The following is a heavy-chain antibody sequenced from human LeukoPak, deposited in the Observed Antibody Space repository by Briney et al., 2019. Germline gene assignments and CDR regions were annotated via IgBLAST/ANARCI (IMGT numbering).Heavy chain of an antibody. V-gene: IGHV4-39*01. CDR1: GGSISSSRHY. J-gene: IGHJ5*02. CDR2: IYYSGST. CDR3: AALDTQFDP. Sequence: SEALSLTCTVSGGSISSSRHYWGWIRQPPGKGLEWIGSIYYSGSTYYNPSLKSRVTISVDTSKNQFSLRLSSVTAADTAVYYCAALDTQFDPWGQGTLVTVSS.